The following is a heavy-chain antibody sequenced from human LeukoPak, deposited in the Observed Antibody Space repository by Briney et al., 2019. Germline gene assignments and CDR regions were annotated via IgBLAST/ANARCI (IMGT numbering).Heavy chain of an antibody. D-gene: IGHD5-12*01. J-gene: IGHJ4*02. CDR3: ARDSGLDTGYEKRFDY. CDR2: ISDRSTYI. Sequence: PGGSLRLSCAASGFTFSNYSMNWVRQAPGKGLEWVSSISDRSTYIYYADSLKGRFANSRDNAKNSLYLQMNSLRAEDTAVYYCARDSGLDTGYEKRFDYWGQGTLVTVSS. CDR1: GFTFSNYS. V-gene: IGHV3-21*01.